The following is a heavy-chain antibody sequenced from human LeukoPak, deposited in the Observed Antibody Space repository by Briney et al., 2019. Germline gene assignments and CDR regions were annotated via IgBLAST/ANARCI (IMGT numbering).Heavy chain of an antibody. V-gene: IGHV3-11*06. CDR1: GFTFSGYY. Sequence: PGGSLRLSCAGSGFTFSGYYMSWIRQAPGKGLEWISYIRSSNTYTSYADSVKGRFTISRDNAKNSLYLQMNSLRAEDTAVYYCARLRYPWWFDPWGQGTLVTVSS. CDR3: ARLRYPWWFDP. J-gene: IGHJ5*02. CDR2: IRSSNTYT. D-gene: IGHD1-1*01.